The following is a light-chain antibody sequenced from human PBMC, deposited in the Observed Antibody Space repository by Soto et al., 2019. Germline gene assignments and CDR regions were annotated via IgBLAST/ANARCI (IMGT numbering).Light chain of an antibody. CDR3: QQYNSYSWT. J-gene: IGKJ1*01. Sequence: DVQMTQSPSTLSASVGDRVTITCRASQTINSWLAWYQQKPGKAPKLLIYKASSLESGVPSRFSGSGSGTEFTLTISSLQPDDFAPYYCQQYNSYSWTFGQGTKVDVK. V-gene: IGKV1-5*03. CDR1: QTINSW. CDR2: KAS.